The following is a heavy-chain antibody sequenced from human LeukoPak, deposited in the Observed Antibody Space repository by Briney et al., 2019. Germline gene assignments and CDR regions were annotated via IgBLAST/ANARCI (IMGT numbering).Heavy chain of an antibody. J-gene: IGHJ5*02. CDR3: AREGPQDDSRFDP. D-gene: IGHD3-22*01. Sequence: SETLSLTCAVYGGSFSGYYWSWIRQPPGKGLEWIGEINHSGSTNYNPSLKSRVTISVDTSKNQFSLKLSSATAADTAVYYCAREGPQDDSRFDPWGQGTLVTVSS. CDR2: INHSGST. V-gene: IGHV4-34*09. CDR1: GGSFSGYY.